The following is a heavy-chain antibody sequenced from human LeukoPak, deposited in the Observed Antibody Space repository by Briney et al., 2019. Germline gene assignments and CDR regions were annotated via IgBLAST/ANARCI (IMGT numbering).Heavy chain of an antibody. CDR1: GFTFDNYA. J-gene: IGHJ4*02. D-gene: IGHD3-22*01. CDR2: IRWNGGSI. V-gene: IGHV3-9*01. Sequence: PGGSLRLSCAASGFTFDNYAMHWVRQAPGKGLEWVSAIRWNGGSIGYADSVKGRFTISRDNAKNSLYLQMNSLRAEDTALYYCAKDIYYYDSRGYYFDYWGRGTLVTVSS. CDR3: AKDIYYYDSRGYYFDY.